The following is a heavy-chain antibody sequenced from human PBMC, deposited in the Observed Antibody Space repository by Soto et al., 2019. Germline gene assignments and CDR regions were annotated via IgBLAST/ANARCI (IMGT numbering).Heavy chain of an antibody. D-gene: IGHD3-3*01. CDR2: IVPNVGTV. CDR1: GGTLSSFINYP. CDR3: SRRDTSGFLRYFDN. J-gene: IGHJ4*03. Sequence: SVKVSCKASGGTLSSFINYPINWVRQAPGQGLEWMGGIVPNVGTVNYAQKFQGRVTVTADKSTGTAYMELSSLRSEDTALYYCSRRDTSGFLRYFDNWGQGTLVTVSS. V-gene: IGHV1-69*06.